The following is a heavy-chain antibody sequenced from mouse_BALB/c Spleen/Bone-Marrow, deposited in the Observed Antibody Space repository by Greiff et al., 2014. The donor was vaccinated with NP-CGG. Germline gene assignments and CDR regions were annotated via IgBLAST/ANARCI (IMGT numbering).Heavy chain of an antibody. V-gene: IGHV1-5*01. CDR2: IYPGNSDI. Sequence: EVQLQQSGTVLARPGASVKMSCKASGYTFTSYWMHWVKQRPGQGLEWIGAIYPGNSDISYNQKFKGKAKLTAVTSTSTAYMELSSLTNEDSAVYYCTRAMITRAWFAYWGQGTLVTVSA. J-gene: IGHJ3*01. D-gene: IGHD2-4*01. CDR3: TRAMITRAWFAY. CDR1: GYTFTSYW.